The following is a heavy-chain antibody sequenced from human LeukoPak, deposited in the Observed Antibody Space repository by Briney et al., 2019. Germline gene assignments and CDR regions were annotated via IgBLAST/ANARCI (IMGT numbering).Heavy chain of an antibody. Sequence: GGSLRLSCTASGSTFGDYAMSWFRQAPGKGLEWVSAISGSGGSTYYADSVKGRFTISRDNSKNTLYLQMNSLRAEDTAVYYCAKAHSGSYYSGINWGQGTLVTVSS. V-gene: IGHV3-23*01. J-gene: IGHJ4*02. D-gene: IGHD1-26*01. CDR3: AKAHSGSYYSGIN. CDR1: GSTFGDYA. CDR2: ISGSGGST.